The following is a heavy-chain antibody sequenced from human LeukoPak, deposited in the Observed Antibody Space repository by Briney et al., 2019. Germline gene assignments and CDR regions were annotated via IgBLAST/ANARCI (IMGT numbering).Heavy chain of an antibody. V-gene: IGHV4-34*01. Sequence: SETLSLTCAVYGGSFSGYYWSWIRQPPGKGLEWIEEINHSGSTNYNPSLKSRVTISVDTSKNQFSLKLSSVTAADTAVYYCARGSSTKMATIRFDYWGQGTLVTVSS. CDR3: ARGSSTKMATIRFDY. CDR1: GGSFSGYY. J-gene: IGHJ4*02. D-gene: IGHD5-24*01. CDR2: INHSGST.